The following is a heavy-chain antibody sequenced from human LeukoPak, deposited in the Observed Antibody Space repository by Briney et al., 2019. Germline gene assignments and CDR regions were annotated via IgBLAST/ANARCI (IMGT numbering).Heavy chain of an antibody. CDR3: ARQEGHQSISYYDFWGGYLNENWFDP. CDR2: IKEDGSEE. J-gene: IGHJ5*02. V-gene: IGHV3-7*01. Sequence: PGGSLRLSCAASGFTFSSYWMSWVRQAPGKGLEWVANIKEDGSEEYYVDSVKGRFIISRDNAKNSLYLQMNSLGAEDTAVYYCARQEGHQSISYYDFWGGYLNENWFDPWGQGTLVTVSS. D-gene: IGHD3-3*01. CDR1: GFTFSSYW.